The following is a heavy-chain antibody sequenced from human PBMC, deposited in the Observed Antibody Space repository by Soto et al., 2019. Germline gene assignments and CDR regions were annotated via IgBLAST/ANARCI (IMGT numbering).Heavy chain of an antibody. CDR3: AKEEGVGAMVTGYMDV. CDR1: GFTFSSYA. J-gene: IGHJ6*03. Sequence: GGSLRLSCAASGFTFSSYAMSWVRQAPGKGLEWVSAISGSGGSTYYADSVKGRFTISRDNSKNTLYLQMNSLRAEDTAVYYCAKEEGVGAMVTGYMDVWGKGTTVTVSS. V-gene: IGHV3-23*01. D-gene: IGHD5-18*01. CDR2: ISGSGGST.